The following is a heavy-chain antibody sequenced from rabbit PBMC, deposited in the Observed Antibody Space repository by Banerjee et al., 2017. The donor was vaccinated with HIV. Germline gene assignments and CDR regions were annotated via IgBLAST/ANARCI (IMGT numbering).Heavy chain of an antibody. Sequence: QQQLVESGGGLVKPGGTLTLTCKASGVDFTTFNYICWVRQAPGKGLELIACIYTSSGSTCYASWVNGRFTISKTSSTTVTLQMTSLTGADTATYFCARDPGGSMDLWGQGTLVTVS. CDR1: GVDFTTFNY. CDR3: ARDPGGSMDL. V-gene: IGHV1S43*01. D-gene: IGHD2-1*01. J-gene: IGHJ3*01. CDR2: IYTSSGST.